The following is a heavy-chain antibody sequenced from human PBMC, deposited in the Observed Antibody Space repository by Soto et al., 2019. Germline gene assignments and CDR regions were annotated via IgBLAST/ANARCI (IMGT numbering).Heavy chain of an antibody. CDR3: ARMRPTEDTYGYYYYLDY. V-gene: IGHV4-59*01. CDR1: GGSMISYY. Sequence: SETLSLTCTVSGGSMISYYWSWIRQPPGRGLEWIGFIYYAGSTKYNPSLNSRVTISVDTSKNQFSLTVTNMDPVDTATYYCARMRPTEDTYGYYYYLDYWRQGTPVTVSS. D-gene: IGHD3-22*01. CDR2: IYYAGST. J-gene: IGHJ4*02.